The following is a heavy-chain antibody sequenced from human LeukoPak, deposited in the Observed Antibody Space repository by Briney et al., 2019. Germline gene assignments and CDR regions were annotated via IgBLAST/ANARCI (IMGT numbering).Heavy chain of an antibody. CDR2: INQEGTEK. Sequence: GGSLRLSCAASGFSFSSYWMSWVRQAPGKGLEWVANINQEGTEKNYVDSVKGRFTISRDDAKNSVYLQMNRLRDEDTAVYYCARDPEGDDYDMDVWGQGTTVTVSS. CDR1: GFSFSSYW. CDR3: ARDPEGDDYDMDV. V-gene: IGHV3-7*04. J-gene: IGHJ6*02. D-gene: IGHD3-16*01.